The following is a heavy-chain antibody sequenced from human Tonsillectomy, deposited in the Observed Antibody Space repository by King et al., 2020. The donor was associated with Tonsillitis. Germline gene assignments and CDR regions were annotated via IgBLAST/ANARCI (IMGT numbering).Heavy chain of an antibody. D-gene: IGHD6-19*01. CDR2: IYYSGTT. CDR1: NGSISTGSYF. Sequence: QLQESGPGLVKPSETLSLTCIVSNGSISTGSYFWGWIRQPPGRGLEWIGNIYYSGTTSYNLSLKSRVAISVDTSKNQFSLKLGSVTAADTSVYFCARRKAMAGAPLDYWGQGILVTVSS. J-gene: IGHJ4*02. CDR3: ARRKAMAGAPLDY. V-gene: IGHV4-39*01.